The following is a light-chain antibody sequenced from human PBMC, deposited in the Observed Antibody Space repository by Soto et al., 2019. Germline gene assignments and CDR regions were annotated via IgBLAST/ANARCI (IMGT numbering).Light chain of an antibody. V-gene: IGKV1-5*01. CDR3: QQYNSFPP. Sequence: LSLSTVSSNVGDKITITCRASQDISRWLAWYQQKPGEAPKLLISDASNLGSGVPSRFSGSGSGTDFTLTISSLKPDDFATYCCQQYNSFPPFGQGTILDVK. CDR1: QDISRW. J-gene: IGKJ2*01. CDR2: DAS.